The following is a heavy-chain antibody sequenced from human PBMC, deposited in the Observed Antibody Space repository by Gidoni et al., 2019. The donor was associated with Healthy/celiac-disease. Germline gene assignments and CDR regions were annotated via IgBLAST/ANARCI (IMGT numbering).Heavy chain of an antibody. Sequence: EVQLVESGGGLVKPGGSLRLSCAASGFTFSNAWMSWVRQAPGKGLEWVGRIKSKTDGGTTDYAAPVKGRFTISRDDSKNTLYLQMNSLKTEDTAVYYCRGNYPINNWFDPWGQGTLVTVSS. CDR3: RGNYPINNWFDP. D-gene: IGHD3-10*01. J-gene: IGHJ5*02. V-gene: IGHV3-15*01. CDR1: GFTFSNAW. CDR2: IKSKTDGGTT.